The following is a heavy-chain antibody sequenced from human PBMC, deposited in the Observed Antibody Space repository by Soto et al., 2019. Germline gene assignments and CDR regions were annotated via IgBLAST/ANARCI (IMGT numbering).Heavy chain of an antibody. Sequence: GGSLRLSCAASGFTFSSYGMHWVRQAPGKGLEWVAVIWYDGSNKYYADSVKGRFTISRDNSKNTLYLQMNSLRAEDTAVYYCARDSSGLTGGDYWGQGTLVTVSS. CDR1: GFTFSSYG. CDR2: IWYDGSNK. V-gene: IGHV3-33*01. CDR3: ARDSSGLTGGDY. D-gene: IGHD6-19*01. J-gene: IGHJ4*02.